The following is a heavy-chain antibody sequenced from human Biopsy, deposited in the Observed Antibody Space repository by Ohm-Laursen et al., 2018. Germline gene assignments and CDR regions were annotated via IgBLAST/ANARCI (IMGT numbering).Heavy chain of an antibody. V-gene: IGHV3-21*01. CDR1: GFTFNTYG. CDR3: ARIFLVGVTPGYGMDV. CDR2: ISSSGNFM. Sequence: SLRLSCTASGFTFNTYGMHWVRQAPGKGLEWVSSISSSGNFMYYTDSVKGRFTISRDNAKNSLYLQMNSLRAEDTALYYCARIFLVGVTPGYGMDVWGQGTTVTVSS. D-gene: IGHD1-26*01. J-gene: IGHJ6*02.